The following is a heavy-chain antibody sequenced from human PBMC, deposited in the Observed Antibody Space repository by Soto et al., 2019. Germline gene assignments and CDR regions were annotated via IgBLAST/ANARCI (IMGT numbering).Heavy chain of an antibody. CDR2: ISYSGST. CDR1: IGSVTSASYY. V-gene: IGHV4-61*01. J-gene: IGHJ6*01. Sequence: PSETLSLTCSFSIGSVTSASYYCSWIRQPPWKGLEWIGYISYSGSTNYNPSLKSRVTISLDTSKKQFSLKLRSVTAADTAVYFCARRSVVPAEPTHYYNYKGMEVWGQGTTVIVS. CDR3: ARRSVVPAEPTHYYNYKGMEV. D-gene: IGHD2-2*01.